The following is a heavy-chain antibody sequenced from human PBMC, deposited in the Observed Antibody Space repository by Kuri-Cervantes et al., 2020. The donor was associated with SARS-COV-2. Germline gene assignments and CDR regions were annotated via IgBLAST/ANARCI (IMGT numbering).Heavy chain of an antibody. CDR1: GGSISSDSHF. V-gene: IGHV4-30-4*08. Sequence: SETLSLTCTVSGGSISSDSHFWSWIRQPPGKGLEWLGYIFYSGRTYYNPSLKSRVTISADTSKNQFSLKLSSVTAADTAVYYCVAAILGVDTGYFQHWGQGTLVTVSS. D-gene: IGHD3-3*01. J-gene: IGHJ1*01. CDR2: IFYSGRT. CDR3: VAAILGVDTGYFQH.